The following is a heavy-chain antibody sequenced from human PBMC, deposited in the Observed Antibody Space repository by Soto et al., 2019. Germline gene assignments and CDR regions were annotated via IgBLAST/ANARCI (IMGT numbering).Heavy chain of an antibody. CDR1: GYTFTDYA. V-gene: IGHV1-3*01. J-gene: IGHJ5*02. Sequence: QVHLVQSGSEVRKPGASVKVSCKTSGYTFTDYAIHWVRQAPGQPLEWMGWINPGTGDTKYSQKVLGIITLSSDTTASTAYMNLDGLRSDDTAVYFCARAEGRWKLLPSRFEPWGQGTLLTVSS. CDR3: ARAEGRWKLLPSRFEP. CDR2: INPGTGDT. D-gene: IGHD1-26*01.